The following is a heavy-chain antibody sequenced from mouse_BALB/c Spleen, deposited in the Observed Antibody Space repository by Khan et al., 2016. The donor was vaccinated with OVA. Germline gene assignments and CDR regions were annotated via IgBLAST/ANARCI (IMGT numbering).Heavy chain of an antibody. J-gene: IGHJ4*01. V-gene: IGHV2-3*01. CDR3: AKFTPDYYSMDY. CDR1: GFSLTSYG. Sequence: QVQLKESGPGLVAPSQSLSITCTVSGFSLTSYGVNWVRQPPGKGLEWLGVIWGDGSTNYHSALISRLIIRTDNYKSQVFFTLNSLQTDDTATYYCAKFTPDYYSMDYWGQGTSVTVSS. D-gene: IGHD1-1*01. CDR2: IWGDGST.